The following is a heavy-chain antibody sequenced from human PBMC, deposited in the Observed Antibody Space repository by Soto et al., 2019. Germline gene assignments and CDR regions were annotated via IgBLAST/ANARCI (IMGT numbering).Heavy chain of an antibody. V-gene: IGHV4-39*01. Sequence: QLQLQESGPGLVKPSETLSLTCSVSGGSINSSSYFWGWVRQPPGKGLEWIGSIYYSGSTYYNPSLRSGVTICVDTAKTQFSLKLSSVTAADTAVFYCARHYSSGSRNWFDPWGEGTLVSVSS. D-gene: IGHD6-19*01. CDR2: IYYSGST. CDR1: GGSINSSSYF. CDR3: ARHYSSGSRNWFDP. J-gene: IGHJ5*02.